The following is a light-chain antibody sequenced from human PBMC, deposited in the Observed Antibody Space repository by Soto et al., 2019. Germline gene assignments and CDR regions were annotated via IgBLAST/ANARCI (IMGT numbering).Light chain of an antibody. J-gene: IGLJ1*01. CDR3: CSYTSSSTPSV. CDR2: DVS. Sequence: QSALTQPASVSGSPGQSITISCTGTSSDVGGYNYVSWYQQHPGKAPKLMIYDVSDRPSGVSNRFSASKSGNTASLTISGLQAEDEADYYCCSYTSSSTPSVFGTGTKVTVL. V-gene: IGLV2-14*03. CDR1: SSDVGGYNY.